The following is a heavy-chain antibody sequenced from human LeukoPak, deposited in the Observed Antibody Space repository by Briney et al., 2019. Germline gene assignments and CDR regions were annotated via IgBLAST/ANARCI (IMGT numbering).Heavy chain of an antibody. V-gene: IGHV3-23*01. D-gene: IGHD6-19*01. CDR3: AKDVGSSGLLDY. J-gene: IGHJ4*02. Sequence: GGSLRLSCAASGLTFSSYAMSWVRQAPGKGLEWVSAISGSGGSTYYADSVKGRFTISRDNSKNTLYLQMNSLRAEDTAVYYCAKDVGSSGLLDYWGQGTLVTVSS. CDR1: GLTFSSYA. CDR2: ISGSGGST.